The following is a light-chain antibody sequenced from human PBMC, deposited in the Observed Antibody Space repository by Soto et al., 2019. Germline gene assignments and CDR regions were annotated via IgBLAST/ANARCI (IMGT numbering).Light chain of an antibody. CDR1: SGHSSYI. CDR2: LEDTGIY. J-gene: IGLJ2*01. Sequence: HLVLTQSSSASASLGSSVKLTCTLSSGHSSYIIAWHQQQPGKAPRYLMKLEDTGIYNKGSGVPDRFSGSSSGADRYLTISNLQFEDEADYYCETWDRNTVVFGGGTKLTVL. V-gene: IGLV4-60*02. CDR3: ETWDRNTVV.